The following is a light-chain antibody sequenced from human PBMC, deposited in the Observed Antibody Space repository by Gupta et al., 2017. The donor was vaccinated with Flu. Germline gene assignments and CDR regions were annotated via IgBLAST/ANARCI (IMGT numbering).Light chain of an antibody. CDR3: QQFETWPWT. J-gene: IGKJ1*01. CDR2: GAT. Sequence: EIVMTQSPATLSVSPGERATLPCWARQNVASSLNWYQQKPGQPPRLLFYGATSRANGISARFSGSGSGKEFTLTIDSLQSEDSAFYYCQQFETWPWTFGQGTKVEI. CDR1: QNVASS. V-gene: IGKV3-15*01.